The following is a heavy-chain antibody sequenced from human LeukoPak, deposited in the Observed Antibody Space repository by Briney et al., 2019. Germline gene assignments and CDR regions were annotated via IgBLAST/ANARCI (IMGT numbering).Heavy chain of an antibody. CDR3: ARDGGSYGAVDY. J-gene: IGHJ4*02. D-gene: IGHD4-17*01. CDR1: GGSISSYY. Sequence: SETLSLTCTVSGGSISSYYWSWIRQPPGKGLEWIGYIYYSGSNNYNPSLKSRVTISVDTSKNQFSLKLSSVTAADTAVYYCARDGGSYGAVDYWGQGTLVTVSS. V-gene: IGHV4-59*01. CDR2: IYYSGSN.